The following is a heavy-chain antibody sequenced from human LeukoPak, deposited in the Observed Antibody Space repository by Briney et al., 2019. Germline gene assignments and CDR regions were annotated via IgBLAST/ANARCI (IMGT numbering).Heavy chain of an antibody. J-gene: IGHJ3*02. Sequence: GASVKVSCKVSGYTLTELSMHWVRQPPGKGLEWMGGFDPEDGETIYAQKFQGRVTMTEDTSTDTAYMELSSLRSEDTAVYYCATVRYHVVVPAADAFDIWGQGTMVTVSS. CDR1: GYTLTELS. CDR2: FDPEDGET. D-gene: IGHD2-2*01. V-gene: IGHV1-24*01. CDR3: ATVRYHVVVPAADAFDI.